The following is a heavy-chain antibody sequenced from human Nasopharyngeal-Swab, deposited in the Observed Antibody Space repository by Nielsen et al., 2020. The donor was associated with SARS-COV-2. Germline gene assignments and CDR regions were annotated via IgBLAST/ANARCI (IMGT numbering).Heavy chain of an antibody. CDR3: ARDSGTGTTGNAFDV. D-gene: IGHD1-1*01. CDR2: ISESGNTI. CDR1: GFTLSSYE. V-gene: IGHV3-48*03. Sequence: GESLKISCAASGFTLSSYEMNWVRQAPGKGLEWVSYISESGNTIDYADSVKGRFTIPRDNAKNSLYLQMNSLRAEDTATYFCARDSGTGTTGNAFDVWGQGTMVTVSS. J-gene: IGHJ3*01.